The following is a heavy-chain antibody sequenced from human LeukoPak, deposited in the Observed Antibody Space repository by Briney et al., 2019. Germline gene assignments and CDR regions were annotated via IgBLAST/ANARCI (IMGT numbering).Heavy chain of an antibody. D-gene: IGHD2-2*02. Sequence: SETLSLTCTVSGGSISSGTYYWGWIRQPPGKGLQWIGSVYYSGSTYYNPSLQSRVTISVDTSKNYFSLKLSSVTAADTAVYYCARDSPDCGSTPCYKDWFDPWGQGTLVTVSS. CDR3: ARDSPDCGSTPCYKDWFDP. CDR2: VYYSGST. CDR1: GGSISSGTYY. V-gene: IGHV4-39*07. J-gene: IGHJ5*02.